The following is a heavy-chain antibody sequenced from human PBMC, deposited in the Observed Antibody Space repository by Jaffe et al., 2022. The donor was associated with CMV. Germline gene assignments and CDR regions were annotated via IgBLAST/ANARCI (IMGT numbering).Heavy chain of an antibody. J-gene: IGHJ6*03. CDR2: INHSGST. D-gene: IGHD3-10*01. Sequence: QVQLQQWGAGLLKPSETLSLTCAVYGGSFSGYYWSWIRQPPGKGLEWIGEINHSGSTNYNPSLKSRVTISVDTSKNQFSLKLSSVTAADTAVYYCARALYGSGSFGLSPRGRPMDVWGKGTTVTVSS. CDR3: ARALYGSGSFGLSPRGRPMDV. V-gene: IGHV4-34*01. CDR1: GGSFSGYY.